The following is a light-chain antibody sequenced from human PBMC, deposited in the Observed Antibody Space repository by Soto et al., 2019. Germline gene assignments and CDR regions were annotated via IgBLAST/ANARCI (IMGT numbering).Light chain of an antibody. Sequence: EIVLTQSPATLSLSPGERATLSCRASQSVSSYLAWYQQKPGQAPRLLIYDASNRATGIPARFSGSGSGTDFTLTISSLEPEDFEVYYCQQRSNWTPDTFGQGTKLEIK. CDR2: DAS. J-gene: IGKJ2*01. CDR3: QQRSNWTPDT. V-gene: IGKV3-11*01. CDR1: QSVSSY.